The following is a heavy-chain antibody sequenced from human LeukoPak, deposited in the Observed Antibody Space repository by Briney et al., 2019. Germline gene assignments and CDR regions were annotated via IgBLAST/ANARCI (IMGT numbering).Heavy chain of an antibody. CDR3: ARDLYYYDTKGLFDY. CDR1: GFTFSSYW. Sequence: GGSLRLSCAASGFTFSSYWMSWVRQAPGKGLEWVANIKQDGSEKYYVDSVKGRFTISRDNAKNSLYLQMNSLRAEDTAVYYCARDLYYYDTKGLFDYWGQGTLVTVSS. D-gene: IGHD3-22*01. V-gene: IGHV3-7*01. J-gene: IGHJ4*02. CDR2: IKQDGSEK.